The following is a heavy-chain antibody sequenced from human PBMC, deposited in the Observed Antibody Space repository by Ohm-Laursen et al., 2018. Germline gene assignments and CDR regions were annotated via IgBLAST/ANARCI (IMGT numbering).Heavy chain of an antibody. CDR1: GFTFSSYS. CDR3: AREELESSGWAD. CDR2: ISSISSYI. Sequence: SLRLSCTASGFTFSSYSMNWVRQAPGKGLEWVSSISSISSYIYYADSVKGRFTISRDNAKNTLYLQMNSLRAEDTAVYYCAREELESSGWADWGQGTLVTVSS. V-gene: IGHV3-21*01. D-gene: IGHD6-19*01. J-gene: IGHJ4*02.